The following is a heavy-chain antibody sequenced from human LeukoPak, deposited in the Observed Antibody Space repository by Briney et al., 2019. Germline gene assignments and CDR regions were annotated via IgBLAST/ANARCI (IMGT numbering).Heavy chain of an antibody. D-gene: IGHD1-26*01. Sequence: PSETLSLTCTVSGGSISSGSYYWSWIRQPAGKGLEWIGRIYTSGSTNYNPSLKSRVTISVDTSKNQFSLKLSSVTAADTAVYYCARGMKVVGASPGGGKNWFDPWGQGTLVTVSS. V-gene: IGHV4-61*02. CDR3: ARGMKVVGASPGGGKNWFDP. CDR1: GGSISSGSYY. CDR2: IYTSGST. J-gene: IGHJ5*02.